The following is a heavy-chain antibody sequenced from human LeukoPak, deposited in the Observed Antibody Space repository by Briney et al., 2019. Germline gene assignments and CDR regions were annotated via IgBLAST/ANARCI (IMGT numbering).Heavy chain of an antibody. D-gene: IGHD3-22*01. CDR3: ARGNYDSSGYYYSAFDY. CDR1: RFTFSSYA. Sequence: PGGSLRLSCAACRFTFSSYAMHWVRQAPGKGLEWVAVISYDGSNKYYADSVKGRFTISRDNSKNTLYLQMNSLRAEDTAVYYCARGNYDSSGYYYSAFDYWGRGTLVTVSS. J-gene: IGHJ4*02. V-gene: IGHV3-30-3*01. CDR2: ISYDGSNK.